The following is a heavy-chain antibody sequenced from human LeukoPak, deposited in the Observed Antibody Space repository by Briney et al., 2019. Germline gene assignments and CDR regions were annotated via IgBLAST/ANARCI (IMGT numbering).Heavy chain of an antibody. CDR3: ARGAGVTIDY. V-gene: IGHV3-13*01. Sequence: GGSLRLSCAASGITFSSFDMHWVRQGTGKGLKWVSTIGTAGDTYYPASVKGRFTISRDNAKNSLYLQMNSLRAEDTAVYYCARGAGVTIDYWGQGTLVTVSS. CDR2: IGTAGDT. J-gene: IGHJ4*02. CDR1: GITFSSFD. D-gene: IGHD2-21*02.